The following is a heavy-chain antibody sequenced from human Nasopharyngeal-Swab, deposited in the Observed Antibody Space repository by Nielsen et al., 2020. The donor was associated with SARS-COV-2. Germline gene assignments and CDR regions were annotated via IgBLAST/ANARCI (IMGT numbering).Heavy chain of an antibody. D-gene: IGHD6-13*01. Sequence: GGSLRLSCAASGFTFSSYSMNWVRQAPGKGLEWVSSVSSTSSYIYYADPVKGRFTISRDNAKNSLYLLLNSLRAEDTAVYYCARDPLSSWQAIGNWYFDLWGRGTLVTVSS. V-gene: IGHV3-21*06. J-gene: IGHJ2*01. CDR1: GFTFSSYS. CDR3: ARDPLSSWQAIGNWYFDL. CDR2: VSSTSSYI.